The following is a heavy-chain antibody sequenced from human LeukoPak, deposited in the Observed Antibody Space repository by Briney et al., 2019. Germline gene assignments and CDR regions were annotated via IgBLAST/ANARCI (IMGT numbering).Heavy chain of an antibody. D-gene: IGHD3-10*01. CDR3: ARDPNGSGSYPNWFDP. J-gene: IGHJ5*02. Sequence: SVKVSCKASGGTFSSYAISWVRQAPGQGLEWMGRIIPILGIANYAQKFQGRVTITADKSTSTAYMELSSLRSEDTAVYYCARDPNGSGSYPNWFDPWGQGTLVTVSS. V-gene: IGHV1-69*04. CDR2: IIPILGIA. CDR1: GGTFSSYA.